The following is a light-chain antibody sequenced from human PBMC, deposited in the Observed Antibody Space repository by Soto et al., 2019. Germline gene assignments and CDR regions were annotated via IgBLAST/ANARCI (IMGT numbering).Light chain of an antibody. Sequence: DIQMTQSPSSLSASVGDRVTITCQASQDIRNYLNWYQQKPGKAHKLLMSLAYTLETGVQPRFSGGGSGTDFTFTIRSLQPEDIATYYCKQFEDLPRTVGGGTKVDI. V-gene: IGKV1-33*01. CDR2: LAY. CDR1: QDIRNY. J-gene: IGKJ4*01. CDR3: KQFEDLPRT.